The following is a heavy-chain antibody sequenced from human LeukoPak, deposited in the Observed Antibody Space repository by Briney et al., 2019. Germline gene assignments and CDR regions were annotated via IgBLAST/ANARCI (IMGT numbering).Heavy chain of an antibody. D-gene: IGHD2/OR15-2a*01. J-gene: IGHJ4*02. CDR1: GFIFSSYG. CDR3: ARSASGYYLFDY. V-gene: IGHV3-23*01. Sequence: GGSLRLSCAASGFIFSSYGMSWVRQAPGKGLEWVSAVSGSGDSTNYADSVKGRFTISRDNSKNTLSLQMNSLRAEDTAEYYCARSASGYYLFDYWGQGTLVTVSS. CDR2: VSGSGDST.